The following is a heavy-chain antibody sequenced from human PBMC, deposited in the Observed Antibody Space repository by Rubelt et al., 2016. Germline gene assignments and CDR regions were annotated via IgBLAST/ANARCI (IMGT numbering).Heavy chain of an antibody. Sequence: QVQLQESGPGLVKPSETLSLTCSVSGGSISTYYWSWIRQPPGKGLEWIGYIYYSGSTNYNPSLKSRVTMSVDTSKNQFSLKVTSVTAADTAVYFWATPRGYHYGVDPWGQGTLVTVSS. J-gene: IGHJ5*02. CDR1: GGSISTYY. V-gene: IGHV4-59*01. CDR2: IYYSGST. CDR3: ATPRGYHYGVDP. D-gene: IGHD4/OR15-4a*01.